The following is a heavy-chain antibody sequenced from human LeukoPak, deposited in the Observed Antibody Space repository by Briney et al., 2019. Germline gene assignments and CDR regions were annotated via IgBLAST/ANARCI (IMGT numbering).Heavy chain of an antibody. J-gene: IGHJ4*02. CDR3: ARGSASYYYGSGRFDY. Sequence: SETLSLTCAVYGGSFSGYYWSWIRQPPGKGLEWIGEINHSGSTNYNPSLKSRVTISVDTSKNQFSLKLSSVTAADTAVYYCARGSASYYYGSGRFDYWGQGTLVTVPS. V-gene: IGHV4-34*01. CDR1: GGSFSGYY. D-gene: IGHD3-10*01. CDR2: INHSGST.